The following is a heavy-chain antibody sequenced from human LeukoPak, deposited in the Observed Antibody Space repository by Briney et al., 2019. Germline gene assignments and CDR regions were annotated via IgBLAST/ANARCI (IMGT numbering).Heavy chain of an antibody. V-gene: IGHV3-53*01. CDR2: IYSGGST. CDR1: GFTVSSNS. J-gene: IGHJ4*02. Sequence: GGSLRLSCAASGFTVSSNSMSWVRQAPGKGLEWDSIIYSGGSTYYADSVKGRFSISRDNSENTLYLQMNSLSAEDTAVYYCARDRDSGTYCFDYWGRGTLVAVSS. CDR3: ARDRDSGTYCFDY. D-gene: IGHD1-26*01.